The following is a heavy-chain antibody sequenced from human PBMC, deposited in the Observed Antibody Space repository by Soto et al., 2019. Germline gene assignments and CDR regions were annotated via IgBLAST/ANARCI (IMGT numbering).Heavy chain of an antibody. CDR1: GGSFSGYY. CDR3: ARGLPAIDFWSGYYRWRWFDP. V-gene: IGHV4-34*01. Sequence: SETLSLTCAVYGGSFSGYYWSWIRQPPGKGLEWIGEINHSGSTNYNPSLKSRVTISVDTSKNQFPLKLSSVTAADTAVYYCARGLPAIDFWSGYYRWRWFDPWGQGTLVTVSS. CDR2: INHSGST. J-gene: IGHJ5*02. D-gene: IGHD3-3*01.